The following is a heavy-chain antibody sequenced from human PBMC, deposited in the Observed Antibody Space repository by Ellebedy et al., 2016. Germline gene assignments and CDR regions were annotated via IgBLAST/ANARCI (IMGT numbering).Heavy chain of an antibody. D-gene: IGHD2-15*01. CDR1: GGSISSSSYY. CDR3: VSRITLDY. Sequence: SETLSLXCTVSGGSISSSSYYWGWIRQSPGKGLEWIGSIYYSGSTYYNPSLKSRVTISVDTSKNQFSLKLSSVTTADTAVYYCVSRITLDYWGQGTLVTVSS. J-gene: IGHJ4*02. CDR2: IYYSGST. V-gene: IGHV4-39*01.